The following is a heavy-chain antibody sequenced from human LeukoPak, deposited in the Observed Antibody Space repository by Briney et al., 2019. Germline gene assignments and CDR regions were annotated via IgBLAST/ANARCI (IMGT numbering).Heavy chain of an antibody. Sequence: ASVKVSCKASGGTFSSYAISWVRQAPGQGLEWMGRIIPIFGTANYAQKFQGRGTITTDESTSTAYMELSSLRSEDTAVYHCARAPDTAMDNFDYWGQGTLVTVSS. V-gene: IGHV1-69*05. CDR2: IIPIFGTA. CDR1: GGTFSSYA. J-gene: IGHJ4*02. D-gene: IGHD5-18*01. CDR3: ARAPDTAMDNFDY.